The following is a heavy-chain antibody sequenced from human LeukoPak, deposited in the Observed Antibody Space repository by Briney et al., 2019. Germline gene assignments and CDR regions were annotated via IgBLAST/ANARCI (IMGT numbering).Heavy chain of an antibody. CDR1: GGYIITSGHY. V-gene: IGHV4-39*07. CDR3: ARERSSSGGHSWFDP. D-gene: IGHD4-23*01. J-gene: IGHJ5*02. CDR2: IYYTGVT. Sequence: SETLSLTCTVSGGYIITSGHYWGWIRQPPGKGLEWIRSIYYTGVTSTNPFFRSRMSISVDTSKNQFSLNLTSVTTADAAVYCARERSSSGGHSWFDPWGQGTLVTVSS.